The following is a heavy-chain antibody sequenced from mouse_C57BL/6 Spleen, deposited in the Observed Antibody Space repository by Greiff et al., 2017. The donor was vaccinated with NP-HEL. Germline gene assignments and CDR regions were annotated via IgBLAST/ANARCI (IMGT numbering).Heavy chain of an antibody. CDR1: GYTFTSYW. V-gene: IGHV1-50*01. CDR2: IDPSDSYT. J-gene: IGHJ4*01. CDR3: ARWLNAMDY. D-gene: IGHD2-2*01. Sequence: VQLQQPGAELVKPGASVKLSCKASGYTFTSYWMQWVKQRPGQGLEWIGEIDPSDSYTNYNQKFKGKATLTVDTSSSTAYMQLSSLTSEDSAVYYCARWLNAMDYWGQGTSVTVSS.